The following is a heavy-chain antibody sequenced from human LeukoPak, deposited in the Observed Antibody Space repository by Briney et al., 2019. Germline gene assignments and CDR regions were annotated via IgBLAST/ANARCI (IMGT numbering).Heavy chain of an antibody. CDR2: ISWDGGST. J-gene: IGHJ5*02. CDR3: ATGVGSGYNWTWFDP. Sequence: GGSLRLSCAASGFTFDDYAMHWVRHAPGKGLEWVSLISWDGGSTYYADSGKGRVTISRDNSKNSLYLQMNSLRAEDTAVYYCATGVGSGYNWTWFDPWGQGTLVTVSS. V-gene: IGHV3-43D*03. D-gene: IGHD5-24*01. CDR1: GFTFDDYA.